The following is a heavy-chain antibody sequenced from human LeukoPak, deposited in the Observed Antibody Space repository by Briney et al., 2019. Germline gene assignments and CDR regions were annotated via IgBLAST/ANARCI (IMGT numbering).Heavy chain of an antibody. V-gene: IGHV3-23*01. D-gene: IGHD2-15*01. J-gene: IGHJ4*02. CDR1: GFTFSSIA. Sequence: QAGGSLRLSCAASGFTFSSIAMSWVRQAPDKGLEWVSTISGSGGSTYYPDSVEGRFTISRDNSKNTLYLQMNSLRAEDTAIYYCAKDHPRQGVTAHTPFDYWGQGTLVTVSS. CDR3: AKDHPRQGVTAHTPFDY. CDR2: ISGSGGST.